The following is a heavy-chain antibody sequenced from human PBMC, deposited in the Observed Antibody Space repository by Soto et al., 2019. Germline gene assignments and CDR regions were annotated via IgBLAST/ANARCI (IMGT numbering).Heavy chain of an antibody. CDR1: GASISSSNW. D-gene: IGHD6-19*01. J-gene: IGHJ5*02. V-gene: IGHV4-4*02. Sequence: ETLCLTGAVSGASISSSNWWSWVRQPPGKRLEWIGEIYHSGSTNYNPSLKSRVTISVDKSKNQFSLKLSSVTAADTDVYYCARGAVAGTGDWFDPWGQGTLVTVSS. CDR3: ARGAVAGTGDWFDP. CDR2: IYHSGST.